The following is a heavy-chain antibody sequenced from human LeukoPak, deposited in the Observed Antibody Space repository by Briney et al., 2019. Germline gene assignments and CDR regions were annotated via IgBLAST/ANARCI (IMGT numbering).Heavy chain of an antibody. CDR1: GFTFTNYP. D-gene: IGHD3-10*01. V-gene: IGHV3-30*04. Sequence: GGSLRLSCAASGFTFTNYPMHWVRQAPGKGLEWVAVISYDGSNKYCADSVKGRFTISRDNSKNTLYLQMNSLRTEDTAVYYCAREVITMVRGGRTFDPWGQGTLVTVSS. J-gene: IGHJ5*02. CDR3: AREVITMVRGGRTFDP. CDR2: ISYDGSNK.